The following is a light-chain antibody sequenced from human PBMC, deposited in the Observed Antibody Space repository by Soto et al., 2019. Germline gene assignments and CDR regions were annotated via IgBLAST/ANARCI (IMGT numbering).Light chain of an antibody. J-gene: IGKJ2*01. CDR1: QSVLYSSNNKNY. CDR3: QQFYSTPPYT. V-gene: IGKV4-1*01. CDR2: WAS. Sequence: DIVMTQSPDSLAVSLGERATTNCKSSQSVLYSSNNKNYLAWYQQKPGQPPRLLIYWASTRESGVPDRFRGGGAGTDFTLAISSLQAEDVAVYYCQQFYSTPPYTFGQGTKLEIK.